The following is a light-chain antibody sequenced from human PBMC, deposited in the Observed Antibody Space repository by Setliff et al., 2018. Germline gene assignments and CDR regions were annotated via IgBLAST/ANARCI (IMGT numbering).Light chain of an antibody. V-gene: IGLV3-21*03. Sequence: ELTQPPSVSVAPGRTARIPCGGANIGAKSVHWYQHRAGQAPVLVVYGDTDRPSGIPERFSGSNSGNTATLTISRVEAGDEADYYCQVWNSETYPYVFGSGTKVTVL. J-gene: IGLJ1*01. CDR2: GDT. CDR1: NIGAKS. CDR3: QVWNSETYPYV.